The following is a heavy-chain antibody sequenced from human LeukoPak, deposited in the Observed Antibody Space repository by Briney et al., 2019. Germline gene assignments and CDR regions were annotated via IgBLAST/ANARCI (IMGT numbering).Heavy chain of an antibody. J-gene: IGHJ4*02. CDR2: ISASGGNT. V-gene: IGHV3-23*01. CDR3: ATAYSTGGVDY. CDR1: GFTFSSYV. Sequence: GGSLRLSCAASGFTFSSYVMTWVRQAPGKGLEWVSAISASGGNTYYADPVKGRFTISRDNSKNTLYLQMNSLRAEDTAVYYCATAYSTGGVDYWGQGTLVTVSS. D-gene: IGHD1-1*01.